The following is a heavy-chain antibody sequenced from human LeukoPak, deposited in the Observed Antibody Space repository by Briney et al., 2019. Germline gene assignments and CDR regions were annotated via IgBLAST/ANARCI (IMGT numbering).Heavy chain of an antibody. CDR3: AREIYYYDSSGYSLPLDY. J-gene: IGHJ4*02. CDR1: GFTFSSYA. Sequence: GGSLRLSCAASGFTFSSYAMHWVRQAPGKGLEWVAVIWYDGSNKYYADSVKGRFTISRDNSKNTLYLQMNSLRAEDTAVYYRAREIYYYDSSGYSLPLDYWGQGTLVTVSS. CDR2: IWYDGSNK. D-gene: IGHD3-22*01. V-gene: IGHV3-33*08.